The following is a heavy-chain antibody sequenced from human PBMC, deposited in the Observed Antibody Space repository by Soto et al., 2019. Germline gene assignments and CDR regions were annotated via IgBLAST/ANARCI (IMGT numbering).Heavy chain of an antibody. J-gene: IGHJ1*01. CDR1: GFTFRSYV. CDR2: TSYDGSGK. D-gene: IGHD3-16*01. CDR3: ARWGTTGGLDV. Sequence: QVQLVESGGGVVQPGTSLRLSCVGSGFTFRSYVIHWVRQAPGKGLEWVALTSYDGSGKYYGDSVRGRFTISRDNSRTTVDLQMDSLRLEDTALYYCARWGTTGGLDVWGQGTLVSVSS. V-gene: IGHV3-30*19.